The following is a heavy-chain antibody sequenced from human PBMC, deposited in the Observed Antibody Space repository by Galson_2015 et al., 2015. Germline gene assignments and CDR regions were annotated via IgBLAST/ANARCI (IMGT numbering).Heavy chain of an antibody. CDR3: TKDNGGGKQLVRGGGYYFDY. CDR2: ISYDGSNK. CDR1: GFTFSSYG. V-gene: IGHV3-30*18. D-gene: IGHD6-6*01. Sequence: SLRLSCAASGFTFSSYGMHWVRQAPGKGLEWVAVISYDGSNKYYADSVKGRFTISRDNSKNTLYLQMNSLRAEDTAVYYCTKDNGGGKQLVRGGGYYFDYWGQGTLVTVSS. J-gene: IGHJ4*02.